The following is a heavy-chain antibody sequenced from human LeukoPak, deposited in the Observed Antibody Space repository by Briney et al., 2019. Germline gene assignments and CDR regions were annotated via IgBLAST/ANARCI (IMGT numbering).Heavy chain of an antibody. CDR3: ARGCYDSSGYYYVGKFDY. CDR1: GGSFSGYY. D-gene: IGHD3-22*01. J-gene: IGHJ4*02. CDR2: INHSGST. V-gene: IGHV4-34*01. Sequence: SETLSLTCAVYGGSFSGYYWSWFRQPPGKGLEWIGEINHSGSTNYNPSLKSRVTISVDTSKNQFSLKLSSVTAADTAVYYCARGCYDSSGYYYVGKFDYWGQGTLVTVSS.